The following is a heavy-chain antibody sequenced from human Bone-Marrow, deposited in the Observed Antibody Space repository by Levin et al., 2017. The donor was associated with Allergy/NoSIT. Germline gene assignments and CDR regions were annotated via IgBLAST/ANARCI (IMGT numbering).Heavy chain of an antibody. CDR3: VREEYTGSGDYFDY. J-gene: IGHJ4*02. D-gene: IGHD2/OR15-2a*01. CDR1: GFTFTNFW. Sequence: GGSLRLSCAASGFTFTNFWMYWVRQVPGRGLMWVSRINTDGSVTSYVDSVEGRFTISRDNAQNTLYLQMNSLSAEDTAVYYCVREEYTGSGDYFDYWGQGALVTVSS. CDR2: INTDGSVT. V-gene: IGHV3-74*01.